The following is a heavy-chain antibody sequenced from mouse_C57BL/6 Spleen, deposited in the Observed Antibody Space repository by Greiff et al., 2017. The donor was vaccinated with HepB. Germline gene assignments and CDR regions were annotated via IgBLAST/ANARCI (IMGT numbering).Heavy chain of an antibody. CDR1: GFTFSSYA. V-gene: IGHV5-9-1*02. J-gene: IGHJ1*03. CDR2: ISSGGDYI. Sequence: EVQRVESGEGLVKPGGSLKLSCAASGFTFSSYAMSWVRQTPEKRLEWVAYISSGGDYIYYADTVKGRFTISRDNARNTLYLQMSSLKSEDTAMYYCTRGYYSNYDWYFDVWGTGTTVTVSS. CDR3: TRGYYSNYDWYFDV. D-gene: IGHD2-5*01.